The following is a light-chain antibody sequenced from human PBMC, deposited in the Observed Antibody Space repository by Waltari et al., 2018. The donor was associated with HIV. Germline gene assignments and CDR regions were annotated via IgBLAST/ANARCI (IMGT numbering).Light chain of an antibody. CDR1: SSNIGSNY. J-gene: IGLJ2*01. CDR3: ATWTDSLSGVV. Sequence: QSVLPHSPSASGTPGQRVTISCSASSSNIGSNYVYSYQQLPGTAPKLLLYRNNQRPSGVPDRFSGSKSGTSASLAISGLRSEDEAHYYCATWTDSLSGVVFGGGTKLRVL. CDR2: RNN. V-gene: IGLV1-47*01.